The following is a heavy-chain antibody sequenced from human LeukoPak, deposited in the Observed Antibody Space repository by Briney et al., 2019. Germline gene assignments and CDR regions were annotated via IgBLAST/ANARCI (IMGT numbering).Heavy chain of an antibody. CDR2: ISYDGSNK. J-gene: IGHJ4*02. Sequence: PGGSLRLSCAASGFTFSSYGMHWVRQAPGKGLERVAVISYDGSNKYYADSVKGRFTISRDNSKNTLYLEMNSLRAEDTAVYYCAREVTTGHYYFDYWGQGTLVTVSS. CDR3: AREVTTGHYYFDY. V-gene: IGHV3-30*03. D-gene: IGHD1-14*01. CDR1: GFTFSSYG.